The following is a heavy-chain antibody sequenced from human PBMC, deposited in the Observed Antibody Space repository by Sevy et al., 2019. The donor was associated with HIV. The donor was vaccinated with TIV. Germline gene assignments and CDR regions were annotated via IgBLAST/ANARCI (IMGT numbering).Heavy chain of an antibody. D-gene: IGHD3-16*01. CDR3: ARRNYDYGEYYFDY. Sequence: GGSLRLSCAASGFTFSDYYMSWIRQAPGKGLEWVSYISSSSSYTNYADSVKGRFTISRDNAKNSLYLQMNSLRAEDTAVYYRARRNYDYGEYYFDYWGQGTLVTVSS. CDR1: GFTFSDYY. V-gene: IGHV3-11*06. CDR2: ISSSSSYT. J-gene: IGHJ4*02.